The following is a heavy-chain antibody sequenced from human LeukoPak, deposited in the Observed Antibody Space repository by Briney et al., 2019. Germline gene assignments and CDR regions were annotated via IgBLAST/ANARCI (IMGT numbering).Heavy chain of an antibody. CDR2: MYYSGST. Sequence: SETLSLTCTVSGGSISSGDYYWSWIRQPPGKGLEWIAYMYYSGSTYYNPSLKSRVTMSADTSKNQLSLKLISVTAADTAVYSSARPYYYDSRVDPWGQGILVTASS. CDR1: GGSISSGDYY. V-gene: IGHV4-30-4*08. CDR3: ARPYYYDSRVDP. D-gene: IGHD3-22*01. J-gene: IGHJ5*02.